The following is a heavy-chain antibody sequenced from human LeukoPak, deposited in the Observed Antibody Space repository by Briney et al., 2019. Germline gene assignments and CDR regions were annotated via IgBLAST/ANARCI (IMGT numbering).Heavy chain of an antibody. V-gene: IGHV1-8*01. CDR3: ARWRLVGATRVFDY. J-gene: IGHJ4*02. Sequence: GASVKVSCKASGYTFTSYDINWVRQATGQGLEWMGWMNPNSGNTGCAQKFQGRVTMTRNTSISTAYMELSSLRSEDTAVYYCARWRLVGATRVFDYWGQGTLVTVSS. D-gene: IGHD1-26*01. CDR2: MNPNSGNT. CDR1: GYTFTSYD.